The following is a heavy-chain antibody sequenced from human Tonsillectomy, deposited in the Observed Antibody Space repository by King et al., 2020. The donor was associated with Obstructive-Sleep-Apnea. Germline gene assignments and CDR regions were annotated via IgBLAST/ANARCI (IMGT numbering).Heavy chain of an antibody. CDR2: MYYSGKT. CDR1: GGSISNYY. J-gene: IGHJ4*02. CDR3: ARHRGVEDYGDYGDYFDY. D-gene: IGHD4-17*01. V-gene: IGHV4-59*08. Sequence: QLQESGPGLVKPSETLSLTCTVSGGSISNYYWSWIRQPPGKGLEWIGYMYYSGKTNFNPSLKSRDTISADTCKIQFSLRLSSVTAADTAVYYCARHRGVEDYGDYGDYFDYWGQGTLVTVSS.